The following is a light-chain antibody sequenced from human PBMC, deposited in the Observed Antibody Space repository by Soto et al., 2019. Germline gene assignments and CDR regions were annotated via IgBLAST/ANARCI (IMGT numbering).Light chain of an antibody. V-gene: IGLV2-8*01. CDR1: SSDVGAYNY. CDR3: QSYDSSLSGSV. Sequence: QSALTQPPSASGSPGQSVTISCTGTSSDVGAYNYVSWYQQHPGKAPKLMIYEVSKRPSGVPDRFSGSKSGTSASLAITGLQAEDEADYYCQSYDSSLSGSVFGTGTKVTVL. J-gene: IGLJ1*01. CDR2: EVS.